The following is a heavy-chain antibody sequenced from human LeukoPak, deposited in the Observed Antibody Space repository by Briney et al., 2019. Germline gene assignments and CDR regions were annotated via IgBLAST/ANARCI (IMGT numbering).Heavy chain of an antibody. V-gene: IGHV4-30-2*01. D-gene: IGHD7-27*01. Sequence: PSQTLSLTCTVSGGSISSGGYYWSWIRQPPGKGLEWIGYIYHSGSTYYNPSLKSRVTISVDRSKNQFSLKLSSVTAADTAVYYCARGPPLGAFDIWGQGTMVTVSS. J-gene: IGHJ3*02. CDR3: ARGPPLGAFDI. CDR2: IYHSGST. CDR1: GGSISSGGYY.